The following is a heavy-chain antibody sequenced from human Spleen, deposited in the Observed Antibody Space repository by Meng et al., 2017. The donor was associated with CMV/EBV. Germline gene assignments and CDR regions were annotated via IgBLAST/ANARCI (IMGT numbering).Heavy chain of an antibody. CDR1: GDSISNYY. CDR2: IYYTGST. J-gene: IGHJ4*02. V-gene: IGHV4-59*01. CDR3: AKDRTGDSFNSY. D-gene: IGHD5-24*01. Sequence: SETLSLTCTVSGDSISNYYWNWIRQSPEKGMEWIGYIYYTGSTNYNPSLKSRVTISVDMSKNQFSLKMSSVTAADTAVYYCAKDRTGDSFNSYWGQGTLVTVSS.